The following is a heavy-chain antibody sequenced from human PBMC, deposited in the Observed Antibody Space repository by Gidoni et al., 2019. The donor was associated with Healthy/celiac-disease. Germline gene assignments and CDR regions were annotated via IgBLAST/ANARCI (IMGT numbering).Heavy chain of an antibody. CDR3: ARETAAGANNWFDP. D-gene: IGHD6-13*01. V-gene: IGHV4-59*01. J-gene: IGHJ5*02. CDR2: IYYSGST. Sequence: QVQLQESGPGLVKPSETLSLTCTVSGGSISSYYWSWIRQPPGKGLEWIGYIYYSGSTNYNPSLKSRVTISVDTSKNQFSLKLSSVTAADTAVYYCARETAAGANNWFDPWGQGTLVTVSS. CDR1: GGSISSYY.